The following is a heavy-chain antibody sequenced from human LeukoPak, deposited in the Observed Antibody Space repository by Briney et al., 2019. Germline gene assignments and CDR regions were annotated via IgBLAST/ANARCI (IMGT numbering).Heavy chain of an antibody. CDR2: IDPSDSYT. J-gene: IGHJ4*02. Sequence: AGESLKISCKGSGYSFTSYWISWVRQMPGKGLGWMGRIDPSDSYTNYSPSFQGHVTISADKSISTAYLQWSSLRASDTAMYYCARQTSLQNFDYWGQGTLVTVSP. CDR1: GYSFTSYW. CDR3: ARQTSLQNFDY. V-gene: IGHV5-10-1*01. D-gene: IGHD4-11*01.